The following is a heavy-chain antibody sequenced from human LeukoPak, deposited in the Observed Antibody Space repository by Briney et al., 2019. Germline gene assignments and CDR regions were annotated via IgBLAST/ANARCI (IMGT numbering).Heavy chain of an antibody. D-gene: IGHD3-16*01. V-gene: IGHV1-18*01. CDR1: DYTFTTFG. J-gene: IGHJ3*02. CDR3: ARVWVDAFDI. Sequence: GASVKVSCKASDYTFTTFGISWVRQAPGQGLEWMGWTSADNGYTNYAQKVQGRVTMTTDTSTTTAYMGLRSLTSDDTAVYYCARVWVDAFDIWGQGTMVTVSS. CDR2: TSADNGYT.